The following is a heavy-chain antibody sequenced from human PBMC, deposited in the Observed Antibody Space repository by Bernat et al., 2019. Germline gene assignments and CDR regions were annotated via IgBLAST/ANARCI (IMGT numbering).Heavy chain of an antibody. D-gene: IGHD3-3*01. CDR3: ARDNSPCYDFWSDYYFDY. CDR1: GFTFSSYS. CDR2: ISSSSSYI. Sequence: EVQLVESGGGLVKPGGSLRLSCAASGFTFSSYSMNWVRQAPGKGLEWVSSISSSSSYIYYADSVKGRFTISRDNAKNSLYLQMNSLRAEDAAVYYCARDNSPCYDFWSDYYFDYWGQGTLVTVSS. V-gene: IGHV3-21*01. J-gene: IGHJ4*02.